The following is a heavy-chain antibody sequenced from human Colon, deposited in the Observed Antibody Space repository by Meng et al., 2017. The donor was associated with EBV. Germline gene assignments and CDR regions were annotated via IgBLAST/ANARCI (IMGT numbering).Heavy chain of an antibody. Sequence: QGPLQEACPGLVGPSGTLSLTCAVSGASISSNNWWSWVRQPPGKGLEWIGEIYHGGNTNYNPSLKSRVTISVDRSNDQFSLSLSPVTAADTAVYYCARGNAYNAPSFDYWGQGTLVTVSS. J-gene: IGHJ4*02. CDR1: GASISSNNW. D-gene: IGHD5-24*01. CDR3: ARGNAYNAPSFDY. V-gene: IGHV4-4*02. CDR2: IYHGGNT.